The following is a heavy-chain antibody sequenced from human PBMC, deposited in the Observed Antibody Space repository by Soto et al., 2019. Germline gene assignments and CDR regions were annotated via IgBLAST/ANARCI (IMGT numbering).Heavy chain of an antibody. Sequence: PGESLKISCKGSGYSFTTYWIGWVRQMPGKGLEWMGVIYPGDSDIRFSPSFQGQVTISADMSLSTAYLQWSSLRVSDTAMYYCARPAYQYDTNSFGYCGKGTLVTVSS. V-gene: IGHV5-51*01. D-gene: IGHD2-8*01. CDR2: IYPGDSDI. CDR3: ARPAYQYDTNSFGY. CDR1: GYSFTTYW. J-gene: IGHJ4*02.